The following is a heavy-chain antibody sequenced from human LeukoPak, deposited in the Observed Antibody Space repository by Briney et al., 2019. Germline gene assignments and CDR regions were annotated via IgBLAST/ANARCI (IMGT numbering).Heavy chain of an antibody. D-gene: IGHD5-18*01. CDR1: GFTFSSYS. CDR2: ISYDGSNK. CDR3: AKGGLQTRNWYFAL. V-gene: IGHV3-30*18. Sequence: GGSLRLSCAASGFTFSSYSIHWVRQAPGKGLEWVAVISYDGSNKYYADSVKGRFTISRDNSKNTLYLETNSLRTEDTAVYYCAKGGLQTRNWYFALWGRGTLVTVSS. J-gene: IGHJ2*01.